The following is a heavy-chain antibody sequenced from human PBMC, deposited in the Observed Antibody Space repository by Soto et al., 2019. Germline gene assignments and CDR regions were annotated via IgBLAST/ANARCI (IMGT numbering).Heavy chain of an antibody. J-gene: IGHJ4*01. CDR1: GRSFNDYY. V-gene: IGHV4-34*01. D-gene: IGHD5-12*01. Sequence: PSETLSLTCAVYGRSFNDYYWTWIRQSPGKGLEWIGEINHSGSANYNPSLKSRVTISVDTSKNQFSLKLKSVTAADTAVYYCARDSLYSYYGSRHWGQGTLVTVSS. CDR2: INHSGSA. CDR3: ARDSLYSYYGSRH.